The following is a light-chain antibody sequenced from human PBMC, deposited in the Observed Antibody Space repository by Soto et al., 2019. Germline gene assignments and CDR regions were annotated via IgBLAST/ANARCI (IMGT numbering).Light chain of an antibody. CDR2: GTS. V-gene: IGKV1-12*01. CDR1: QGIRSW. CDR3: QQALSFPLT. Sequence: IQMTHPLPHVSSYVYHTLTLTRRASQGIRSWLAWYQQKPGTAPKILIYGTSTLPSGVPSRFSGSGSGTHFTLTISDLQPEDFATYFCQQALSFPLTFGGGTKVDI. J-gene: IGKJ4*01.